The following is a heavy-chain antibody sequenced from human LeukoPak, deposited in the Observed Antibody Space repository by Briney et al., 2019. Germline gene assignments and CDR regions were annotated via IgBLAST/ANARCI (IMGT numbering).Heavy chain of an antibody. V-gene: IGHV3-53*04. J-gene: IGHJ3*02. CDR3: AREGGFSGGAFDI. CDR1: GFTFSSNY. CDR2: IYSGGST. D-gene: IGHD3-16*01. Sequence: GGSLRLSCAASGFTFSSNYMSWVRQAPGKGLEWVSVIYSGGSTYYEDSVKGRFTISRHNSKNTLYLQMNSLRAEDTAVYYCAREGGFSGGAFDIWGQGKMVTVSS.